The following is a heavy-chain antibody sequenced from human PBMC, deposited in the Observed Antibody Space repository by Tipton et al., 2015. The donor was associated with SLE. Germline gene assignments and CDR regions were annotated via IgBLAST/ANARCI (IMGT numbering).Heavy chain of an antibody. D-gene: IGHD4-11*01. CDR2: INESGRK. CDR1: GGSFGGFY. Sequence: TLSLTCTVSGGSFGGFYWSWIRQSPGKGLQWVGEINESGRKNYNPSLKSRVTVSVDTSQKQISLNLRSVTAADTAVYYCARGLSNRETSSDTFDSWGQGTMVIVSS. J-gene: IGHJ3*02. V-gene: IGHV4-34*01. CDR3: ARGLSNRETSSDTFDS.